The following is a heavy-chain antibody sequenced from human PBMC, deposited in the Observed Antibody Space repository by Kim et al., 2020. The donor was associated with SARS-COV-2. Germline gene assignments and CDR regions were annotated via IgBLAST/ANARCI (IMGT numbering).Heavy chain of an antibody. CDR2: ST. D-gene: IGHD5-12*01. CDR3: ARRATVAIDY. J-gene: IGHJ4*02. Sequence: STNSNPSLKSRVTISVDTSKNQFSLRLSSVTAADTAVYYCARRATVAIDYWGQGTLVTVSS. V-gene: IGHV4-61*07.